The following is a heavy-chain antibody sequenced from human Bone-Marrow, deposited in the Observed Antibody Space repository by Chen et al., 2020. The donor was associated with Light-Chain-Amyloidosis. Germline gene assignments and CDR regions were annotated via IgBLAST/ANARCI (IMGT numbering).Heavy chain of an antibody. V-gene: IGHV3-23*04. CDR3: AKDISYDDILPGYPADAFDI. CDR2: VKGSGGTR. J-gene: IGHJ3*02. CDR1: GFAFSSYA. D-gene: IGHD3-9*01. Sequence: EVQLVESGGGLLQRGGSLRLSCAASGFAFSSYAMSWVRQAPGKGLEWVTTVKGSGGTRYYGESVKGQFTICKANSKNALFLQMNSLRAKDTAVYYCAKDISYDDILPGYPADAFDIWGQGTMVTVSS.